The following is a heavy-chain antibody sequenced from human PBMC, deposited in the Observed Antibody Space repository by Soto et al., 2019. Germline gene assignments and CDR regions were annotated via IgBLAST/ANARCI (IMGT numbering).Heavy chain of an antibody. CDR3: ARVAGFWSGYGMDV. V-gene: IGHV4-30-4*01. CDR2: IYYSGST. Sequence: PSETLSLTCTVSGGSVSSGDYYWSWIRQPPGKGLEWIGHIYYSGSTYYNPSLKSRLTISLDTSKNQFSLNLSAVTAADTAFYYCARVAGFWSGYGMDVWGKGTTVPVSS. J-gene: IGHJ6*04. CDR1: GGSVSSGDYY. D-gene: IGHD3-3*01.